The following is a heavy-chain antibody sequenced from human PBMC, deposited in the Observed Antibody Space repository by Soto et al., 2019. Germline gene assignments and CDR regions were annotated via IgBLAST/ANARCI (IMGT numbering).Heavy chain of an antibody. CDR1: GGTFRSHA. CDR2: NVPISGAA. CDR3: ARDRSYDNSGYFGGFGS. V-gene: IGHV1-69*01. J-gene: IGHJ4*02. D-gene: IGHD3-22*01. Sequence: QVQLVQSGAEVKKPGSSVRVSCKASGGTFRSHAISWMRQAPGQGLEWMGGNVPISGAANYAQKFEGRVTITADESTCTAYMELSSLTAADTAIYYCARDRSYDNSGYFGGFGSWGQGTLVTVSS.